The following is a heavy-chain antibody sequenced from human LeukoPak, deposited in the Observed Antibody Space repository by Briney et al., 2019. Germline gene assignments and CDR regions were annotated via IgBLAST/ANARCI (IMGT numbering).Heavy chain of an antibody. Sequence: SETLSLTCTVSGGSISSSNYYWGWIRQPPGKGLERIGSIYYSGNTYYNQSLKSRVTISVDTSKNHFSLNLNSVTAADTAMYYCARHAYYDLVTGLVDPWGQGTLVTVSS. D-gene: IGHD3-3*01. V-gene: IGHV4-39*01. J-gene: IGHJ5*02. CDR3: ARHAYYDLVTGLVDP. CDR2: IYYSGNT. CDR1: GGSISSSNYY.